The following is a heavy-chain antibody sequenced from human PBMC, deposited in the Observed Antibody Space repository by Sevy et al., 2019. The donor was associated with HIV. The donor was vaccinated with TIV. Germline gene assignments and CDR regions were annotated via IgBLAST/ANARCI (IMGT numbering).Heavy chain of an antibody. V-gene: IGHV1-18*01. J-gene: IGHJ5*02. CDR1: GYTFTSYG. D-gene: IGHD3-22*01. CDR3: AMMYYYDSSGWGNWFDP. CDR2: ISAYNGNT. Sequence: ASVKVSCKASGYTFTSYGISWVRQAPGQGLEWMGWISAYNGNTNYAQKLQGRVTMTTDTSTSTAYMELRSLRSDDTAVYYCAMMYYYDSSGWGNWFDPWGQGTLVTVSS.